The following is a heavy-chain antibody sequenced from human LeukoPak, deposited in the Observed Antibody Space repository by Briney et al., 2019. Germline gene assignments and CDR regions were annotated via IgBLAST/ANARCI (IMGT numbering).Heavy chain of an antibody. CDR2: INPNSGGT. D-gene: IGHD2-2*01. Sequence: ASVKVSCKASGYTFTGYYIHWVRQAPGQGLEWMGWINPNSGGTNYAQKFQGRVTMTRDTSISTAYMELSRLRSDDTAVYYCAREEVVCSSTSCYPTTQDYWGQGTLVTVSS. CDR3: AREEVVCSSTSCYPTTQDY. CDR1: GYTFTGYY. V-gene: IGHV1-2*02. J-gene: IGHJ4*02.